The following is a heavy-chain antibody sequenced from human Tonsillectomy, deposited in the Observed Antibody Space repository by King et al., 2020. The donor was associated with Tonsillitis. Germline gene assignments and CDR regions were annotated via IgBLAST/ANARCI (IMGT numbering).Heavy chain of an antibody. J-gene: IGHJ4*02. V-gene: IGHV3-30*04. CDR3: ARDGYYYDSSGYYFYY. Sequence: QLVQSGGGVVQPGRSLRLSCAASGFTFSSYAMHWVRQAPGKGLEWVAVISYDGSNKYYTDSVKGRFTISRDNSKNTLYLQMNSLRAEDTAVYYCARDGYYYDSSGYYFYYWGQGTLGTVSS. D-gene: IGHD3-22*01. CDR2: ISYDGSNK. CDR1: GFTFSSYA.